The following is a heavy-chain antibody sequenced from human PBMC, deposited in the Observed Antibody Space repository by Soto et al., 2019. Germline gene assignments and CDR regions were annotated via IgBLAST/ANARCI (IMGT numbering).Heavy chain of an antibody. CDR1: GFTFSDYY. J-gene: IGHJ4*02. CDR2: ISSSGSTI. V-gene: IGHV3-11*01. D-gene: IGHD2-15*01. CDR3: ARASIQYQYCSGGSCYLGY. Sequence: GGSLRLSCAAPGFTFSDYYMSWIRQAPGKGLEWVSYISSSGSTIYYADSVKGRFTISRDNAKNSLYLQMNSLRAEDTAVYYCARASIQYQYCSGGSCYLGYWGQGTLVTVSS.